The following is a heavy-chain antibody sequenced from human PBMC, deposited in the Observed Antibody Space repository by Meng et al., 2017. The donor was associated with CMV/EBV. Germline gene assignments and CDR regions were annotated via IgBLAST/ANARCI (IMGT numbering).Heavy chain of an antibody. D-gene: IGHD2-2*01. CDR2: IKQDGSEK. CDR3: ARDMVVPATASYYFDY. V-gene: IGHV3-7*01. CDR1: GFTVGSNY. J-gene: IGHJ4*02. Sequence: GESLKISCAASGFTVGSNYMSWVRQAPGKGLEWVANIKQDGSEKYYVDSVKGRFTISRDNAKNSLYLQMNSLRAEDTAVYYCARDMVVPATASYYFDYWGQGTLVTVSS.